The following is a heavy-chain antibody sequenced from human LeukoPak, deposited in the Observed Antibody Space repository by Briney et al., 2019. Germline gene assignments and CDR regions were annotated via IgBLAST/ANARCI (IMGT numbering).Heavy chain of an antibody. V-gene: IGHV3-33*01. CDR2: IWYDGSNK. Sequence: GGSLRLPCAASGFTFSSYGMHWVRQAPGKGLEWVAVIWYDGSNKYYADSVKGRFTISRDNSKNTLYLQMNSLRAEDTAVYYCARKYCSTTSCYVGGFDYWGQGTLVTVSS. CDR3: ARKYCSTTSCYVGGFDY. J-gene: IGHJ4*02. D-gene: IGHD2-2*01. CDR1: GFTFSSYG.